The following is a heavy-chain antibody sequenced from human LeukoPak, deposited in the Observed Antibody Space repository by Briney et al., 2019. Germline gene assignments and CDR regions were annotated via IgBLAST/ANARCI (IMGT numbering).Heavy chain of an antibody. D-gene: IGHD5-18*01. Sequence: PGGSLRLSCAASGFTFSSYRMNWVRQAPGKGLEWVSSTSGDGNYKYYADSVRGRFTISRDNAKNSLYLQMNSLGAGDTAVYYCAKQRASYGYVFDYWGQGTLVTVSS. CDR1: GFTFSSYR. CDR3: AKQRASYGYVFDY. J-gene: IGHJ4*02. CDR2: TSGDGNYK. V-gene: IGHV3-21*06.